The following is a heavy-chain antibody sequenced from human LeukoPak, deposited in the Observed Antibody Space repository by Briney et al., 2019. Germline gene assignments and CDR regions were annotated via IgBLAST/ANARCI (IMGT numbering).Heavy chain of an antibody. CDR1: GFSFDTYA. D-gene: IGHD6-6*01. V-gene: IGHV3-21*01. CDR3: SKDRPRSSFDY. CDR2: ISSDGIHT. Sequence: PGGSLRLSCAASGFSFDTYAMHWVRQAAGKGLEWVSSISSDGIHTFYADPVKGRFTISRDNAKNSLYLQMNSLRDEDTAVYYCSKDRPRSSFDYWGQGILVTVSP. J-gene: IGHJ4*02.